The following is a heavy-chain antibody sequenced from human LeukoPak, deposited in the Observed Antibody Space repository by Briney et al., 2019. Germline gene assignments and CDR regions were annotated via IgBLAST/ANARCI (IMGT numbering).Heavy chain of an antibody. V-gene: IGHV3-21*04. J-gene: IGHJ4*02. D-gene: IGHD4-11*01. Sequence: PGGSLRLSCAASGFTFSSYSMNWVRQAPGKGLEWVSSISSSSSYIYYADSVKGRFTISRDNAKNSLYLQMNSLRAEDTAVYYCAKKTRLQGVYWGQGTLVTVSS. CDR1: GFTFSSYS. CDR2: ISSSSSYI. CDR3: AKKTRLQGVY.